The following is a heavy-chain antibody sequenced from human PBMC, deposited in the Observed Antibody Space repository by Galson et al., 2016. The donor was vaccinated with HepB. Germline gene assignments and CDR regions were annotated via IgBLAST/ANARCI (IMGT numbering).Heavy chain of an antibody. CDR2: IYNGGNT. J-gene: IGHJ4*02. V-gene: IGHV3-53*05. D-gene: IGHD6-19*01. CDR1: GFTVSSNY. Sequence: SLRLSCAASGFTVSSNYMNWVRQAPGKGLEWVSVIYNGGNTYYADSVKGRFTISRDNSKNTLYLQMSSLRPEDTAVYYCVKIGGSGWYDYWGQGTLVTVSS. CDR3: VKIGGSGWYDY.